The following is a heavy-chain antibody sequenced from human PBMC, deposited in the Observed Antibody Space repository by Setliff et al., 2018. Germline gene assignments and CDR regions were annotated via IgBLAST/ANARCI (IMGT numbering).Heavy chain of an antibody. J-gene: IGHJ3*02. CDR1: GYTFTSHY. CDR2: INPSSGRT. D-gene: IGHD3-22*01. V-gene: IGHV1-46*01. CDR3: ARDVFPYHYEGAFDI. Sequence: ASVKVSCKASGYTFTSHYMHWVRQAPGLGLEWMGTINPSSGRTSYAQKFQGRVTMTRDTSTSTVYMDMNSLRSEDTAVYYCARDVFPYHYEGAFDIWGQGTMFTVSS.